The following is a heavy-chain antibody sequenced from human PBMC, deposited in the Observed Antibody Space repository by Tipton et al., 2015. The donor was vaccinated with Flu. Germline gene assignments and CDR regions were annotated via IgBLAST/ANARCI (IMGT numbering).Heavy chain of an antibody. Sequence: TLSLTCTVSGGSISSYYWSWIRQPPGKGLEWIGYIYYSGSTNYNPSLKSRVTISVDTSKNQFSLKLSSVTAADTAVYYCARGEWELLAFDYWGQGTLVTVSS. CDR2: IYYSGST. V-gene: IGHV4-59*08. J-gene: IGHJ4*02. D-gene: IGHD1-26*01. CDR3: ARGEWELLAFDY. CDR1: GGSISSYY.